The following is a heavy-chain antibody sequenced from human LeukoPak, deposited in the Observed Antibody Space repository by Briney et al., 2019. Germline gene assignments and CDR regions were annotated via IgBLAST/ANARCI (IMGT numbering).Heavy chain of an antibody. J-gene: IGHJ4*02. CDR2: IWYDGGNK. V-gene: IGHV3-30*02. D-gene: IGHD3-3*01. Sequence: GGSLRLSCAASGFTFSTYGMHWVRQAPGKGLEWVAVIWYDGGNKYYADSVKGRFTISRDNSKNTLYLQMNSLRAEDTAVYYCATDYYDSRFDYWGQGTLVTVSS. CDR3: ATDYYDSRFDY. CDR1: GFTFSTYG.